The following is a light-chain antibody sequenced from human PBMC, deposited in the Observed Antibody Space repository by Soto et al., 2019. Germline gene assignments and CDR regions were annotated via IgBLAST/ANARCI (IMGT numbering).Light chain of an antibody. J-gene: IGLJ1*01. V-gene: IGLV2-14*01. CDR3: SSYTSSITLYV. CDR1: SSDVGGYNY. CDR2: DVS. Sequence: QSALTQPASVSGSPGQSITISCTGTSSDVGGYNYVSWYQQHPGKAPKLMIYDVSNRPSGVSNRFSGSKSGNTASLTISGLQAEDESDYYCSSYTSSITLYVFGTGNNVTVL.